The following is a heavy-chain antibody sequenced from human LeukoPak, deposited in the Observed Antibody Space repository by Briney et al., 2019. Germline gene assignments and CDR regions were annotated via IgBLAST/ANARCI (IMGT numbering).Heavy chain of an antibody. D-gene: IGHD2-15*01. CDR1: GYTFSTYD. CDR3: ARDCSGGSCYTSAFDI. V-gene: IGHV1-8*01. Sequence: ASVKVSCKASGYTFSTYDINWVRQATGQGLEWMGWMNPSSGNTGYAQKFQGRVTMTRNTSISTAYMELSSLRSEDTAVYYCARDCSGGSCYTSAFDIWGQGTMVTVSS. J-gene: IGHJ3*02. CDR2: MNPSSGNT.